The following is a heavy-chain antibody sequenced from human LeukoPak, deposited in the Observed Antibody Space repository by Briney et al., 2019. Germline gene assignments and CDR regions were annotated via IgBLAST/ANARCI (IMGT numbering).Heavy chain of an antibody. CDR1: GFTFDDYA. Sequence: GGSLRLSCAASGFTFDDYAMHWVRQAPGKGLEWVSGISWSSGSIGYADSVKGRFTISRDNAKNSLDLQMNSLRAEDTALYYCAKDKWPMVRGGVFDYWGQGTLVTVSS. J-gene: IGHJ4*02. CDR2: ISWSSGSI. CDR3: AKDKWPMVRGGVFDY. V-gene: IGHV3-9*01. D-gene: IGHD3-10*01.